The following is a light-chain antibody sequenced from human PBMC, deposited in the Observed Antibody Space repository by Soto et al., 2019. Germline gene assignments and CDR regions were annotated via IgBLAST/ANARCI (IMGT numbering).Light chain of an antibody. CDR2: EVT. CDR1: SSDVGGYNY. CDR3: SSYAGSNNVL. Sequence: QSALTQPPSASGSPGQSVTISCTGTSSDVGGYNYVSWYQHHPGKAPKVMIYEVTKRPSGVPDRFSGSKSGNTASLTVSGLQADDEVDYYCSSYAGSNNVLFGGGTKLTVL. J-gene: IGLJ3*02. V-gene: IGLV2-8*01.